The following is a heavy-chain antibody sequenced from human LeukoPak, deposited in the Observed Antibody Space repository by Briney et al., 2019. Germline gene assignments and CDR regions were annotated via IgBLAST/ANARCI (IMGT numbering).Heavy chain of an antibody. J-gene: IGHJ4*02. CDR1: GFTFSRYW. Sequence: HSGGSLRLSCAASGFTFSRYWMHWVRQAPGKGLVWVSRINSGGSSTSYADSVKGRFTISRDNAKNTLYLQMNSLRAEDTAVYYCARVTFYGGSLYYFDYWGQGTLVTVSS. CDR2: INSGGSST. D-gene: IGHD3-16*01. CDR3: ARVTFYGGSLYYFDY. V-gene: IGHV3-74*01.